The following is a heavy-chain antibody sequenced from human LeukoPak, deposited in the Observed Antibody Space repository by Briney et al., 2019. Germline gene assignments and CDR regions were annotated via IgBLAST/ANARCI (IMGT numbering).Heavy chain of an antibody. CDR3: ANGGGWGLPY. D-gene: IGHD2-21*01. CDR1: GFTLRNLD. Sequence: GGSLSLSCAASGFTLRNLDMTWVRHATEGGREWVSVISANGVTTYYGDSLRGRFTISRDNSKNTLYLQMNSLRAEDTALYSCANGGGWGLPYWGQGTLVTVSS. CDR2: ISANGVTT. J-gene: IGHJ4*02. V-gene: IGHV3-23*01.